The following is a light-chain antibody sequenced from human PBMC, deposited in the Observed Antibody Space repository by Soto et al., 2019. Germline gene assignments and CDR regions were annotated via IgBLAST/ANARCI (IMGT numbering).Light chain of an antibody. J-gene: IGLJ1*01. CDR2: DVT. CDR1: SSDVGGHIY. V-gene: IGLV2-14*01. Sequence: QSALTQPASVSGSPGQSITISCTGTSSDVGGHIYVSWYQQHPGKAPKLMIYDVTSRPSGVSYRFSGSKSGNTASLTISGLQAEDEADYYCTSYTTISSYVSGTGTKVTVL. CDR3: TSYTTISSYV.